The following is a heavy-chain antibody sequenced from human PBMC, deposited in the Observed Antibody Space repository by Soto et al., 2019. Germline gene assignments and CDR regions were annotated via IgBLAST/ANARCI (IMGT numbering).Heavy chain of an antibody. Sequence: QVQLVQSGAEVKKPGASVKVSCKASGYTFTSYDINWVRQATGQGLEWMGWMNPNSGNTGYAQKFQGRVTMTRXXSXSXAYMELSSLRSEDTAVYYCARGHYDFWSGYNGAFDIWGQGTMVTVSS. CDR1: GYTFTSYD. D-gene: IGHD3-3*01. J-gene: IGHJ3*02. CDR2: MNPNSGNT. CDR3: ARGHYDFWSGYNGAFDI. V-gene: IGHV1-8*01.